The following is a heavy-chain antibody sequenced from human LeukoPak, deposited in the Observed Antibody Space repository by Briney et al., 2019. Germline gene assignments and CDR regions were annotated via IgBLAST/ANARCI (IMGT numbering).Heavy chain of an antibody. V-gene: IGHV3-33*01. J-gene: IGHJ3*02. CDR2: IWYDGSNK. Sequence: PGGSLRLSCAASGFTFSSYGMHWVRQAPVKGLEWVAVIWYDGSNKYYADSVKGRFTISRDNSKNTLYLQMNSLRAEDTAVYYCARDYTAATRGGAFDIWGQGTMVTVSS. CDR3: ARDYTAATRGGAFDI. CDR1: GFTFSSYG. D-gene: IGHD6-13*01.